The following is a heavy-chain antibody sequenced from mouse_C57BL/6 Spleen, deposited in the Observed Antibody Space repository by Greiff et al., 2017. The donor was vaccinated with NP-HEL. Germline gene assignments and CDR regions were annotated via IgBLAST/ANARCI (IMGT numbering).Heavy chain of an antibody. J-gene: IGHJ1*03. CDR2: IWSGGST. D-gene: IGHD1-1*01. Sequence: QVQLKESGPGLVQPSQSLSITCTVSGFSLTSYGVHWVRQSPGKGLEWLGVIWSGGSTDYNAAFISRLSISKDNSKSKVFFKMNSLQADDTAIYYCAREGYYYGKAPHWYFDVWGTGTTVTVSS. CDR1: GFSLTSYG. CDR3: AREGYYYGKAPHWYFDV. V-gene: IGHV2-2*01.